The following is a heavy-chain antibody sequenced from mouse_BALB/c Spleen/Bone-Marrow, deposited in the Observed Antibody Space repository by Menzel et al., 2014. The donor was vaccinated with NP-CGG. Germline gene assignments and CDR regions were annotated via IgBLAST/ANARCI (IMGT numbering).Heavy chain of an antibody. Sequence: DVKLVESGGGLVKPGGSLKFSCAASGFTFSSYAMSWVRQTPEKRLEWVATITSGGNYTYYPDSVKGRITISRDNAKNTLYLQMSSLRSEDTAMYYCARRQIYDGYYYAMDYWGQGTSVTVSS. CDR1: GFTFSSYA. J-gene: IGHJ4*01. V-gene: IGHV5-9-3*01. CDR3: ARRQIYDGYYYAMDY. CDR2: ITSGGNYT. D-gene: IGHD2-3*01.